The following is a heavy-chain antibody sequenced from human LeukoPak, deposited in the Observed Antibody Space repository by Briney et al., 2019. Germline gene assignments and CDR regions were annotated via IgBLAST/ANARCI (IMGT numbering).Heavy chain of an antibody. Sequence: AGGSLRLSCAGSGLTFSGHSMTWVRQAPGKGLEWVSSISSSSDYIYHADSVKGRFTIFRDNAKNSLYLQMNSLRAEDTAVYYCARVLRYCSGGNCYSGGLGYMDVWGKGTTVTISS. CDR2: ISSSSDYI. CDR3: ARVLRYCSGGNCYSGGLGYMDV. CDR1: GLTFSGHS. J-gene: IGHJ6*03. D-gene: IGHD2-15*01. V-gene: IGHV3-21*04.